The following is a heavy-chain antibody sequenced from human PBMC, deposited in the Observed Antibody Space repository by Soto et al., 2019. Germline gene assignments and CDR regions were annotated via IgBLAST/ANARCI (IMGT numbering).Heavy chain of an antibody. CDR1: GFTFSSYA. CDR3: LKVINYYVSDVYWYFDV. V-gene: IGHV3-23*01. J-gene: IGHJ2*01. CDR2: ITGSVGYT. D-gene: IGHD3-10*02. Sequence: PGGSLRLSCAASGFTFSSYAITSVRQGPGEGLQLVSAITGSVGYTKYADSVKSRFTISRDNPKNTLYLQMNSLRDVDTYLYYCLKVINYYVSDVYWYFDVWGSGTLVTGSS.